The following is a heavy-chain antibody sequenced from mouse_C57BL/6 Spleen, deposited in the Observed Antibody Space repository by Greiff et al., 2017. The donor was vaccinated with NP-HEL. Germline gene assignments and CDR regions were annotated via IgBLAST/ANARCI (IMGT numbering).Heavy chain of an antibody. V-gene: IGHV1-66*01. CDR2: IYPGSGNT. D-gene: IGHD1-1*01. J-gene: IGHJ2*01. CDR3: ARDGPGSNFDY. CDR1: GYSFTSYY. Sequence: QVQLQQSGPELVKPGASVKISCKASGYSFTSYYIHWVKQRPGQGLEWIGWIYPGSGNTKYNEKFKGKATLTADISSSTAYMQLSSLTSEDSAVYYCARDGPGSNFDYWGQGTTLTVSS.